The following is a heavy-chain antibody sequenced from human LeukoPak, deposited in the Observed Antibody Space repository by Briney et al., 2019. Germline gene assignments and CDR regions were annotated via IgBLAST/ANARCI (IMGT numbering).Heavy chain of an antibody. J-gene: IGHJ5*02. CDR1: GGSISSGSYS. CDR2: IYTSGST. V-gene: IGHV4-61*02. Sequence: SQTLSLTCTVSGGSISSGSYSWSWIRQPAGKGLEWIGRIYTSGSTNYNPSLKSRVTISVDTSKNQFSLKLSSVTAADTAVYYCARDGGAINWFDPWGQGTLVTVSS. D-gene: IGHD3-10*01. CDR3: ARDGGAINWFDP.